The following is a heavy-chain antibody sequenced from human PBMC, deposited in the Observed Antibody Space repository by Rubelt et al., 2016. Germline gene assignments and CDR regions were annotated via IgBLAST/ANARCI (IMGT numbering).Heavy chain of an antibody. CDR3: ATGYSSGWYVAY. D-gene: IGHD6-19*01. J-gene: IGHJ4*02. CDR1: GYSFTTYS. Sequence: VQLVQSGAEVKKPGASVKVSCKAAGYSFTTYSIHWVRQAPGQRLEWMGWINAGNGNTKYSQKFRGRVTLPRDTSASTAYMELSSLRSEDTAIYYCATGYSSGWYVAYWGQGTLVTVSS. V-gene: IGHV1-3*01. CDR2: INAGNGNT.